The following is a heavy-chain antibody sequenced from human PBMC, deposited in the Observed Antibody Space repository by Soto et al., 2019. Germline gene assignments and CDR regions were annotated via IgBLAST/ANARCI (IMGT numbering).Heavy chain of an antibody. V-gene: IGHV4-59*13. J-gene: IGHJ4*02. CDR1: GDSISDYY. CDR2: FYYSGST. CDR3: ARGGVAAPPHFDY. Sequence: QVQLQESGPGLVKPSETLSLTCTVSGDSISDYYWNWIRQPPGKGLGWIGYFYYSGSTSYNPSLKSRVTISVDTSKNQFSLKLTSVTAADTAVYYCARGGVAAPPHFDYWGQGTLVTVSS. D-gene: IGHD3-16*01.